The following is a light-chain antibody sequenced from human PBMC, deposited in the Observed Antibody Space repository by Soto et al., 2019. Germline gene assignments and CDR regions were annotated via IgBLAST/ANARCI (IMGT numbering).Light chain of an antibody. CDR1: QGISRW. CDR2: AAP. V-gene: IGKV1-12*01. J-gene: IGKJ5*01. CDR3: QQANSFPIT. Sequence: DIQMTQSPSAVAASVVDRVTITCRARQGISRWLAWYQQKPGKAPKFLMYAAPSLQSGVPSRFSGSGSGTDFALTISSLQPEDFATYDCQQANSFPITCGQGKRLEIK.